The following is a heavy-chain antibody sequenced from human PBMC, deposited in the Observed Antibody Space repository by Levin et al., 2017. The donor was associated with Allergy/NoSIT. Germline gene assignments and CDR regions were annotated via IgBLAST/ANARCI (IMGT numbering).Heavy chain of an antibody. Sequence: GGSLRLSCAVSGFTFSSYWMHWVRQVPGKGLVWVSRIHPDGSTTNYADSVKGRFTISRDNAKNTLHLQMNSLRAEDSAVYYCARAVTGKGCSDYWGQGTLVTVSS. J-gene: IGHJ4*02. D-gene: IGHD6-19*01. CDR1: GFTFSSYW. V-gene: IGHV3-74*01. CDR2: IHPDGSTT. CDR3: ARAVTGKGCSDY.